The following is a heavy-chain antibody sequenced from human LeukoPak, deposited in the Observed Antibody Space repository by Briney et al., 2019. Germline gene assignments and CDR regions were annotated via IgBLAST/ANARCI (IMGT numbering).Heavy chain of an antibody. Sequence: GGSLRPSCAASGFTFSSYGMHWVRQAPGKGLEWVAVIWYDGSNKYYADSVKGRFTISRDNSKNTLYLQMNSLRAEDTAVYYCARDYYDSSGYFDYWGQGTLVTVSS. D-gene: IGHD3-22*01. V-gene: IGHV3-33*01. J-gene: IGHJ4*02. CDR2: IWYDGSNK. CDR1: GFTFSSYG. CDR3: ARDYYDSSGYFDY.